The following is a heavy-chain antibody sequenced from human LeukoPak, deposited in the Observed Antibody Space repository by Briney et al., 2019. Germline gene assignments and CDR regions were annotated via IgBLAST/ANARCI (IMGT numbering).Heavy chain of an antibody. J-gene: IGHJ4*02. CDR1: GYMFTSHW. V-gene: IGHV5-51*01. Sequence: GESLKISCKGSGYMFTSHWIGWGRQLPGKGLEWMGIISPGDSDARYSPSFQGQVTISADKSINTAYLQWSSLKASDTAMYYCARQAYCGGDCSANFDYWGQGTLVTVSS. CDR3: ARQAYCGGDCSANFDY. CDR2: ISPGDSDA. D-gene: IGHD2-21*02.